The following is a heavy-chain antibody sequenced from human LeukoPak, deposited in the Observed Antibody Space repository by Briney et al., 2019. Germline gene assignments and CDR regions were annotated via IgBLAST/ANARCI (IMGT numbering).Heavy chain of an antibody. D-gene: IGHD2-2*01. Sequence: GASVKVSCKASGYTFTGYYMHWVRQAPGQGLEWMAIINPSGGSTNYAQKLQGRVTMTTDTSTSTAYMELRSLRSDDTAVYYCARLRVVPAAKYYFDYWGQGTLVTVSS. CDR1: GYTFTGYY. CDR3: ARLRVVPAAKYYFDY. V-gene: IGHV1-46*01. J-gene: IGHJ4*02. CDR2: INPSGGST.